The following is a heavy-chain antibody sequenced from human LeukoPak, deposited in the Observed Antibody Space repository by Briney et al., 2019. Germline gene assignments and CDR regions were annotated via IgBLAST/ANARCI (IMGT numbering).Heavy chain of an antibody. CDR2: IYTSGST. CDR1: GGSISSYY. D-gene: IGHD2-2*01. V-gene: IGHV4-4*07. CDR3: ARDGYCSSTSCYSDAFDI. Sequence: KPSETLSLTCTVSGGSISSYYWSWIRQPAGKGLEWIGRIYTSGSTNYNPSLKSRVTMSVGTSKNQFSLKLSSVTAADTAVYYCARDGYCSSTSCYSDAFDIWGQGTMVTVSS. J-gene: IGHJ3*02.